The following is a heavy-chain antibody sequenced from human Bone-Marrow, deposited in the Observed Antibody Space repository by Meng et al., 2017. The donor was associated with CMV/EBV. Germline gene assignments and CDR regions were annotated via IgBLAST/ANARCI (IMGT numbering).Heavy chain of an antibody. CDR1: GGSISSYY. CDR3: ARLKLSAYYYYGMDV. V-gene: IGHV4-59*01. J-gene: IGHJ6*02. D-gene: IGHD1-7*01. Sequence: SATLALTCTASGGSISSYYWSWIRQPPGKGLEWIGYIYYSGSTNYNPSLKSRVTISVDTSKNQFSLKLSSVTAADTAVYYCARLKLSAYYYYGMDVWGQGTTVTVSS. CDR2: IYYSGST.